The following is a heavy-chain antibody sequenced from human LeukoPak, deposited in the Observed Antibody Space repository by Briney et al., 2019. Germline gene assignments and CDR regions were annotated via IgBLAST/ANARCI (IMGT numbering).Heavy chain of an antibody. CDR2: IWYDGSNK. CDR1: GFTFSSYA. J-gene: IGHJ4*02. CDR3: ARADRRYCSGGSCYSADY. Sequence: GGSLRLSCAASGFTFSSYAMHWVRQAPGKGLEWVAVIWYDGSNKYYADSVKGRFTISRDNSKNTLYLQMNSLRAEDTAVYYCARADRRYCSGGSCYSADYWGQGTLVTVSS. V-gene: IGHV3-33*08. D-gene: IGHD2-15*01.